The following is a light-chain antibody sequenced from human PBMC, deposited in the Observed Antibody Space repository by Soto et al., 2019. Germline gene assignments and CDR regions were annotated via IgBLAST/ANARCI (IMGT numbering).Light chain of an antibody. CDR1: QSVSTNN. CDR3: QQYDNSVWT. J-gene: IGKJ1*01. V-gene: IGKV3-20*01. CDR2: GAS. Sequence: VLTKYTCTLSSSAGERSTLSCISSQSVSTNNLAWYQQRPGQAPRLLIYGASRRATGIPDRFSGSGSGTDFTLTISRLEPEDLAVYYCQQYDNSVWTFGQGTNVDIK.